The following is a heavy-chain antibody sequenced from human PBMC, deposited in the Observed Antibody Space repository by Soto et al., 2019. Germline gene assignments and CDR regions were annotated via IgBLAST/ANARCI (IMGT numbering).Heavy chain of an antibody. D-gene: IGHD3-3*01. CDR2: IYPGDSNT. J-gene: IGHJ6*02. CDR1: GYIFTSYW. CDR3: ARHAYDFWSFYNNQRYYYGMDV. Sequence: GESLKISCKGSGYIFTSYWIGWVRQMPGKGLEWMGIIYPGDSNTRYSPSLQGQVTISVDKSISTAYLQWSSLKATDTAMYYCARHAYDFWSFYNNQRYYYGMDVCGQXTTVTVS. V-gene: IGHV5-51*01.